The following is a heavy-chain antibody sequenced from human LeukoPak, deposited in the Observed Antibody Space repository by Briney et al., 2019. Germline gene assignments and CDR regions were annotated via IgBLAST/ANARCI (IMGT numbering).Heavy chain of an antibody. CDR3: ARHIDAFDI. V-gene: IGHV5-51*01. J-gene: IGHJ3*02. CDR2: IYPGDSDT. CDR1: GYSFVSHW. Sequence: GESLKISCKTSGYSFVSHWIVWVRQMPGKGLEWLGIIYPGDSDTRYSPSFQGQVTISADKSISTAYLQWSSLKASDTAMYYCARHIDAFDIWGQGTMVTVSS.